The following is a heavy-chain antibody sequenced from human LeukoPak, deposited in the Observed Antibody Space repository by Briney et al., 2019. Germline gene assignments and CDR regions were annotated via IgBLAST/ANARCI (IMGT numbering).Heavy chain of an antibody. V-gene: IGHV3-7*01. CDR1: GFTFSDYY. CDR2: IKKDGSET. Sequence: GGSLRLSCAASGFTFSDYYISWVRQAPGKGLEWVANIKKDGSETRYVDSVKGRFTISRDNAKNSLYLEMNSLRAEDTAVYYCARVWELSYDYWGRGTLVTVSS. J-gene: IGHJ4*02. D-gene: IGHD1-26*01. CDR3: ARVWELSYDY.